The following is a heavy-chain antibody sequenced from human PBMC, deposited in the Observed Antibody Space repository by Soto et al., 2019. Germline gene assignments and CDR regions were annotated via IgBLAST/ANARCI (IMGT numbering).Heavy chain of an antibody. CDR1: GYMFTSYG. V-gene: IGHV1-18*01. CDR2: ISGHNGNT. J-gene: IGHJ4*02. Sequence: ASVKVSCKASGYMFTSYGMSWVRQAPGQGLEWMGWISGHNGNTDYAQNIQDRVIMTIDTSTNTAYMELRSLRTDDTAVYFCARDRSNSDYWGPGTLVTVSS. CDR3: ARDRSNSDY. D-gene: IGHD2-2*01.